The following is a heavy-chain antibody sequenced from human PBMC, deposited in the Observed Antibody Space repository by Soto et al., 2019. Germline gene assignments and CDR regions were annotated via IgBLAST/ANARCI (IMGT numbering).Heavy chain of an antibody. Sequence: SVKVSCKASGGTFSSYAISWVRQAPGQGLEWMGGIIPIFGTANYAQKFQGRVTITADKSTSTAYMELSSLRSEDTAVYYCARGEIAARPRWFDPWGQGTLVTVPQ. V-gene: IGHV1-69*06. D-gene: IGHD6-6*01. CDR3: ARGEIAARPRWFDP. J-gene: IGHJ5*02. CDR1: GGTFSSYA. CDR2: IIPIFGTA.